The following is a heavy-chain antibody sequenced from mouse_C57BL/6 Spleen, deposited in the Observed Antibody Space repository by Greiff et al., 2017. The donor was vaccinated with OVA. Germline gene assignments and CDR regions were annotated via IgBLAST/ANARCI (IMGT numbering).Heavy chain of an antibody. J-gene: IGHJ2*01. CDR1: GYTFTEYT. CDR2: FYPGSGSI. V-gene: IGHV1-62-2*01. D-gene: IGHD1-1*01. Sequence: QVHVKQSGAELVKPGASVKLSCKASGYTFTEYTIHWVKQRSGQGLEWIGWFYPGSGSIKYNEKFKDKATLTADKSSSTVYMELSRLTSEDSAVYFCARHEGDYYGSSYGFDYWGQGTTLTVPS. CDR3: ARHEGDYYGSSYGFDY.